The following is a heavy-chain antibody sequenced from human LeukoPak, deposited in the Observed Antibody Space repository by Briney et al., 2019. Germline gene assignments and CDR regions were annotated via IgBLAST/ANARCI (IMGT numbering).Heavy chain of an antibody. V-gene: IGHV4-39*07. CDR3: ARAEGYSSGSQADYFDY. CDR1: GGPISSSSYY. D-gene: IGHD6-19*01. J-gene: IGHJ4*02. Sequence: PSETLSLTCTVSGGPISSSSYYWGWIRQPPGKGLEWIGSIYYSGSTYYNPSLKSRVTISVDTSKNQFSLKLSSVTAADTAVYYCARAEGYSSGSQADYFDYWGQGTLVTVSS. CDR2: IYYSGST.